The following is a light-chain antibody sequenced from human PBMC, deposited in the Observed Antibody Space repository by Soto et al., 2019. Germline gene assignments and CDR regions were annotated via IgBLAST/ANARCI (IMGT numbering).Light chain of an antibody. CDR2: LNSDGSH. CDR1: SGHSSYA. Sequence: QLVLTQSPSASASLGASVKLTCTLSSGHSSYAIAWHQQQPEKGPRYLMKLNSDGSHSKGDGIPDRVSGSSSGAERYLTISSLQSEDEADYYCQTWGTGIRVFGGGTKRTVL. V-gene: IGLV4-69*01. J-gene: IGLJ3*02. CDR3: QTWGTGIRV.